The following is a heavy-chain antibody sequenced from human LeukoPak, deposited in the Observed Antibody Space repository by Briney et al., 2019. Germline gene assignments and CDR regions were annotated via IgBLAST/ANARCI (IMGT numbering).Heavy chain of an antibody. Sequence: ASVKVSCKASGYTFTSYGISWVRQAPGQGLEWMGWISAYNGNTNYAQKLQGRVTMTTDTSTSTAYMELSRLRSDDTAVYYCAREGQWLVENWFDPWGQGTLVTVSS. J-gene: IGHJ5*02. CDR1: GYTFTSYG. CDR2: ISAYNGNT. V-gene: IGHV1-18*01. CDR3: AREGQWLVENWFDP. D-gene: IGHD6-19*01.